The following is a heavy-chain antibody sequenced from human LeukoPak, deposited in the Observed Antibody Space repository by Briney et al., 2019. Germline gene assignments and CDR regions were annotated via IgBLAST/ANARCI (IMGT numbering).Heavy chain of an antibody. V-gene: IGHV1-2*02. CDR1: GYTFTDYY. D-gene: IGHD2-2*01. CDR3: ATVPCVISSCSPDNWFDP. CDR2: INPHSGGT. Sequence: ASVKVSCKASGYTFTDYYILWLRQAPGQGLEWVGWINPHSGGTNFARRFQGRVTMTRDTSISTVYMELTRLTSDDTAVYYCATVPCVISSCSPDNWFDPWGQGTLVTASS. J-gene: IGHJ5*02.